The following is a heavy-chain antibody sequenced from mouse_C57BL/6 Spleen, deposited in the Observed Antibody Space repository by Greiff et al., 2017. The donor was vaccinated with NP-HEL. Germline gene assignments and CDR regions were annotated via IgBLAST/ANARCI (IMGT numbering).Heavy chain of an antibody. CDR3: ARSAIYDGYRGVDY. Sequence: VKLQESGAELERPGASVKLSCKASGYTFTSYGISWVKQRTGQGLEWIGEIYPRSGNTYYNEKFKGQATLTADKSSSTAYMELRSLTSEDSAVYFCARSAIYDGYRGVDYWGQGTTLTVSS. CDR1: GYTFTSYG. V-gene: IGHV1-81*01. D-gene: IGHD2-3*01. J-gene: IGHJ2*01. CDR2: IYPRSGNT.